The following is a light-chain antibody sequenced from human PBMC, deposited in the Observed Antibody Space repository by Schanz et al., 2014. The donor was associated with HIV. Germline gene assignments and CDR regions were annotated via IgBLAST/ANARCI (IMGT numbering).Light chain of an antibody. CDR1: SYSIGYNF. V-gene: IGLV1-51*01. Sequence: QSVLTQPPSVSAAPGQRVTISCSGHSYSIGYNFVSWFQQLPGTAPKLLISHNNKRPSGIPDRFSGSKSGTSATLGITGLQTGDEADYYCGTWDSSLSAVVFGGGTKFTVL. CDR2: HNN. J-gene: IGLJ2*01. CDR3: GTWDSSLSAVV.